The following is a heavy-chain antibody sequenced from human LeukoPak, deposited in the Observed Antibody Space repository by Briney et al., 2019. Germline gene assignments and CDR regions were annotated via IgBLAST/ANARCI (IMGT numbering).Heavy chain of an antibody. V-gene: IGHV3-15*01. J-gene: IGHJ4*02. CDR2: VTSESAGGTT. CDR3: TTDLGDYGDYVRE. Sequence: GGSLRLSCTTSGLIFKNAWMSWIRQAPGKGLEWVGRVTSESAGGTTDYPAVVKGRFSISRDDSTDMLYLQMNSLKTEDTALYYCTTDLGDYGDYVREWGQGTLVTVSS. D-gene: IGHD4-17*01. CDR1: GLIFKNAW.